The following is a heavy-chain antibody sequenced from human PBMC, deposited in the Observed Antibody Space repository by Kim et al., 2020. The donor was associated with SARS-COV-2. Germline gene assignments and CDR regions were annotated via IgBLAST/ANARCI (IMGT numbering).Heavy chain of an antibody. J-gene: IGHJ6*02. CDR1: GFTFSSYA. D-gene: IGHD6-13*01. Sequence: GGSLRLSCAASGFTFSSYAMSWVRQAPGKGLEWVSAISGSGGSTYYADSVKGRFTISRDNSKNTLYLQMNSLRAEDTAVYYCARGGSSWYVGYYYYGMDVWGQGTTVTVSS. CDR2: ISGSGGST. V-gene: IGHV3-23*01. CDR3: ARGGSSWYVGYYYYGMDV.